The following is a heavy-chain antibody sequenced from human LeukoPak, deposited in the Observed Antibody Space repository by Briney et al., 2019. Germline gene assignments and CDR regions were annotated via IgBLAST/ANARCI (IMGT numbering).Heavy chain of an antibody. D-gene: IGHD3-22*01. Sequence: PSETLSLTCAVYGGSFSGYYWSWIRQPPGKGLEWIGEINHSGSTNYNPSLKSRVTISVDTSKNQFSLKLSSVTAADTAVYYCATTYYYDSSGYQGWGQGTLVTVSS. CDR2: INHSGST. V-gene: IGHV4-34*01. J-gene: IGHJ4*02. CDR3: ATTYYYDSSGYQG. CDR1: GGSFSGYY.